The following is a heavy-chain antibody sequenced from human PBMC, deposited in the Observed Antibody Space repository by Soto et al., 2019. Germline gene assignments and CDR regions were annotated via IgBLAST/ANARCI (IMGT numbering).Heavy chain of an antibody. CDR1: AGSINSAGHS. J-gene: IGHJ5*02. CDR2: SHHSGSS. CDR3: ARVSHDYYYGWFDP. D-gene: IGHD1-26*01. Sequence: PSETLSLTCTVSAGSINSAGHSCDWVRQSPGKGLEWIGYSHHSGSSYYNPSLQSRVTISVDRSKAQFCLTLNSVTAADTAVYFCARVSHDYYYGWFDPWGQGTPVTVSS. V-gene: IGHV4-30-2*06.